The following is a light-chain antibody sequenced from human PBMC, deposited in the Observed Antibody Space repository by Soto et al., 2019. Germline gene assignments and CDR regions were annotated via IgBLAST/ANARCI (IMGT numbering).Light chain of an antibody. J-gene: IGLJ3*02. V-gene: IGLV2-8*01. CDR1: SSDVGAYNY. CDR2: EVT. CDR3: SSFASSNTWV. Sequence: QSALTQPPSASGSPGQSVTISCTGTSSDVGAYNYVSSYQQHAGKAPKLVIYEVTKRPSGVPDRFSGSKSANTASLTVSGLQAEDEADYYCSSFASSNTWVFGGGTQLTVL.